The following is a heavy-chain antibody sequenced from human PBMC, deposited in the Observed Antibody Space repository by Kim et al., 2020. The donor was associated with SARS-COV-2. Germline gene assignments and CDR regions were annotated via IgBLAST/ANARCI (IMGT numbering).Heavy chain of an antibody. CDR1: EYTFTDYY. V-gene: IGHV1-2*02. Sequence: ASVKVSCKASEYTFTDYYIHWVRQAPGQGLEWMGWINPHRGGTNIAQRFQGRVTMTGDTSISTAYLELSRVRSDDTAVYYFAIGVIKGVYYGLDVWGQGTTVTVSS. CDR3: AIGVIKGVYYGLDV. D-gene: IGHD2-21*01. J-gene: IGHJ6*02. CDR2: INPHRGGT.